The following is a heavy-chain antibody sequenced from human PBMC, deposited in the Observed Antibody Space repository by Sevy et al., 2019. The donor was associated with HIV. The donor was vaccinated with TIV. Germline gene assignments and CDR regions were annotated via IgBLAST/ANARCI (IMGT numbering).Heavy chain of an antibody. J-gene: IGHJ5*02. V-gene: IGHV3-30*04. Sequence: GGSLRLSCAASGFAFDSYALYWVRQAPGKGLEWIAVISYDGSYKHYADSLKGRFTISRDNSKNTLFLQMNSLITADTAVYYCARDAVECPYGDTWHSNWFDAWGQGTLVTVSS. D-gene: IGHD2-21*01. CDR1: GFAFDSYA. CDR3: ARDAVECPYGDTWHSNWFDA. CDR2: ISYDGSYK.